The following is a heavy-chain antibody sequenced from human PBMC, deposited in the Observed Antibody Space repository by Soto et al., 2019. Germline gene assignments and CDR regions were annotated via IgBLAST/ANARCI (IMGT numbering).Heavy chain of an antibody. CDR3: ARRRYCGYDCYHKHYYGMDV. J-gene: IGHJ6*02. D-gene: IGHD2-21*02. Sequence: QVQLVQSGAEVKKPGSSVKVSCRASGDTLSSYTVNWVRQAPGRGLEWLGRIIPVLGTTDYAQKFKGRVTITADKSTNIVYMELSSLRSEDRAVYYCARRRYCGYDCYHKHYYGMDVWGQGTTVTVAS. CDR1: GDTLSSYT. CDR2: IIPVLGTT. V-gene: IGHV1-69*08.